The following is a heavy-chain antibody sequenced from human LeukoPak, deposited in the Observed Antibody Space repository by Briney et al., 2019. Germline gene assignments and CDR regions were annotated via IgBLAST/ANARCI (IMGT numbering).Heavy chain of an antibody. Sequence: GGSLRLSCAASGFTFSSYGMHWVRQAPGKGLEWVALIRYDGSNKYYADSVKGRFTISRDNSKNTLYLQMNSLRAEDTAVYYCAKDPSGALGFWGQGTLVTVSS. V-gene: IGHV3-30*02. D-gene: IGHD7-27*01. CDR3: AKDPSGALGF. CDR2: IRYDGSNK. J-gene: IGHJ4*02. CDR1: GFTFSSYG.